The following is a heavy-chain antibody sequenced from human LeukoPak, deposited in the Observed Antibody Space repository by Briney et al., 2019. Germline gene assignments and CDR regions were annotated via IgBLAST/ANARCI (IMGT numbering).Heavy chain of an antibody. CDR3: ARCYYDSSGYYYDAFDI. V-gene: IGHV4-38-2*02. J-gene: IGHJ3*02. D-gene: IGHD3-22*01. CDR2: IYHSGST. Sequence: SETLSLTCTVSGYSISSGYYWGWIRQPPGKGLEWIGSIYHSGSTYYNPSLKSRVTISVDTSKNQFSLKLSSVTAADTAVYYSARCYYDSSGYYYDAFDIWGQGTMVTVSS. CDR1: GYSISSGYY.